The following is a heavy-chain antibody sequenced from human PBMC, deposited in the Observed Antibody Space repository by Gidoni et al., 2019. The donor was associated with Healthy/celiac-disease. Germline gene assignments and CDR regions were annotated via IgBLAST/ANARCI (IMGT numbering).Heavy chain of an antibody. D-gene: IGHD6-13*01. J-gene: IGHJ6*02. CDR2: ISSSSSYI. CDR1: GFTFSSYS. Sequence: EVQLVESGGGLVKPGGSLRLSCAASGFTFSSYSMHWVGQAPGKGLDWVSSISSSSSYIYYADSVKGRFTIARDNAKNSLYLQMNSLRAEDTAVYYCARDHVMEAAAVTFYYYYYGMDVWGQGTTVTVSS. CDR3: ARDHVMEAAAVTFYYYYYGMDV. V-gene: IGHV3-21*01.